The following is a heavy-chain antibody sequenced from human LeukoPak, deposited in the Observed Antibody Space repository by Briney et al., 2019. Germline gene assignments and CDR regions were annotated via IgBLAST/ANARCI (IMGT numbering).Heavy chain of an antibody. V-gene: IGHV3-23*01. CDR3: AKDSCGGDCYSIFQYWYDY. CDR2: ISYSGGTT. D-gene: IGHD2-21*02. CDR1: GFTFSSYA. J-gene: IGHJ4*02. Sequence: PGGSLRLSCAASGFTFSSYAMTWVRQAPGQGLEWVSAISYSGGTTYYADSVKGRFTISRDNSKNTLYLQMNSLRAEDTAVYYCAKDSCGGDCYSIFQYWYDYWGQGTLVTVSS.